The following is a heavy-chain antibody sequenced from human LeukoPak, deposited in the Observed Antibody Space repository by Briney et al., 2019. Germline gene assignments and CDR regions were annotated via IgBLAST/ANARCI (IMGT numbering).Heavy chain of an antibody. CDR2: ISGSGGST. Sequence: GGSLRLSCAASGFTFSSYAMSWVRQAPGKGLEWVSAISGSGGSTYYADSVKGRFTISRDNSKNTLYLQMNSLRAEDTAVYYCAKGRSWITMIVVVVYWGQGTLVTVFS. CDR1: GFTFSSYA. D-gene: IGHD3-22*01. J-gene: IGHJ4*02. V-gene: IGHV3-23*01. CDR3: AKGRSWITMIVVVVY.